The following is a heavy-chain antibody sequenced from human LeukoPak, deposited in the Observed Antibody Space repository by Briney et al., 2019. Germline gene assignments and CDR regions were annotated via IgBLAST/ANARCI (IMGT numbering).Heavy chain of an antibody. D-gene: IGHD6-19*01. CDR2: ISSSSSYI. J-gene: IGHJ6*03. CDR1: GFTFSSYS. V-gene: IGHV3-21*01. CDR3: ARGVAGPYYYYYMDV. Sequence: GGSLRLSCAASGFTFSSYSMNWVRQAPGKGLEWVSSISSSSSYIYYADSVKGRFTISRDNAKNSLYLQMNSLRAEDTAVYYCARGVAGPYYYYYMDVWGRGTTVTVSS.